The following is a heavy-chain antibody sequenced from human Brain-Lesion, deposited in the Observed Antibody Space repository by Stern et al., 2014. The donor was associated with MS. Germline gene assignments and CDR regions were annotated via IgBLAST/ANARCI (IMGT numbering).Heavy chain of an antibody. Sequence: QVQLLQPGAEVKKPGASVKVSCKASGYTFTGYYMHWVRQAPGQGLEWMGWINPKSGGTNYAQKFQGWVPMTRDTSINTAYMELSRLRSDDTAVYYCATYSYDSTGYNDFWGQGTLVTVSS. CDR2: INPKSGGT. CDR3: ATYSYDSTGYNDF. D-gene: IGHD3-22*01. CDR1: GYTFTGYY. J-gene: IGHJ4*02. V-gene: IGHV1-2*04.